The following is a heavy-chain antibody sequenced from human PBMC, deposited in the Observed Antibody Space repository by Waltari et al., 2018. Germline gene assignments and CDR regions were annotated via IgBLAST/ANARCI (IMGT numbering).Heavy chain of an antibody. Sequence: QVQLVQSGAEVTKPGASVKVSCKASGYTFTSYDINWVRQATGQGLEWMGGMNPNSGKTGYEQKYQGRVTMTRNTAISTAYMELSSLRSEDTAVYYCAREGGSGLYYYYYYMDVWGKGTTVTVSS. J-gene: IGHJ6*03. CDR1: GYTFTSYD. CDR2: MNPNSGKT. CDR3: AREGGSGLYYYYYYMDV. D-gene: IGHD3-10*01. V-gene: IGHV1-8*01.